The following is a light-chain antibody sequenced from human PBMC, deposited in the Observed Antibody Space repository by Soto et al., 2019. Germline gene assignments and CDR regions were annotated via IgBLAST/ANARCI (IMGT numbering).Light chain of an antibody. CDR2: KAS. CDR1: QSISTW. CDR3: QQDNTYPLT. V-gene: IGKV1-5*03. J-gene: IGKJ3*01. Sequence: DIQMTQSPSTLSASVGDRVTITCRASQSISTWLAWYQQKPGKAPKLLIYKASTIESGVPSRFSGGGSGTEFTLTISGLQPDDYATYYCQQDNTYPLTFGPGTTVDF.